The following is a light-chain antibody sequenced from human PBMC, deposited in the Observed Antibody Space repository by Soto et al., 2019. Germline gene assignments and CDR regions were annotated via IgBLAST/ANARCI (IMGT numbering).Light chain of an antibody. CDR1: SSYVGGYKY. V-gene: IGLV2-8*01. CDR2: EVI. CDR3: SSYGDSKNYV. Sequence: QSALTQPPSASGSPGQSVTISCTGSSSYVGGYKYVSWYQQHPGKAPKLMIYEVIELPSGVPDRFSGSKSGNTASLTVSGLQAEDGADYYCSSYGDSKNYVLGTGTKLTVL. J-gene: IGLJ1*01.